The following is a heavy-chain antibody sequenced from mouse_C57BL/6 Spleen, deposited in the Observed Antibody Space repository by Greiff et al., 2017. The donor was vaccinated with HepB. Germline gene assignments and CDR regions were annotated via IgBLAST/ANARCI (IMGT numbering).Heavy chain of an antibody. J-gene: IGHJ3*01. CDR2: IDPSDSYT. D-gene: IGHD3-2*02. Sequence: QVQLQQPGAELVKPGASVKLSCKASGYTFTSYWMQWVKQRPGQGLEWIGEIDPSDSYTNYNQKFKGKATLTVDTSSSTAYMQLSSLTSEDAAVYYWARGTYSSGYRAYWGQGTLVTVAA. CDR1: GYTFTSYW. CDR3: ARGTYSSGYRAY. V-gene: IGHV1-50*01.